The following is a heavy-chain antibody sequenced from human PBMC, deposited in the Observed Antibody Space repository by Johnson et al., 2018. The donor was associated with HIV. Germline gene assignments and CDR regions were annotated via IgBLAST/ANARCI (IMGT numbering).Heavy chain of an antibody. CDR3: VRDIQAGTHDAFDI. D-gene: IGHD1-7*01. V-gene: IGHV3-11*04. CDR2: ISSSGATI. J-gene: IGHJ3*02. Sequence: QVQLVESGGGVVKPGESLRLSCAASGFIFSDYYMTWIRQAPGKGLEWISYISSSGATIYYADSVKGRFTISRDNSKSSMYLQMNSLRVEDTAIYYCVRDIQAGTHDAFDIWGQGTMVTVS. CDR1: GFIFSDYY.